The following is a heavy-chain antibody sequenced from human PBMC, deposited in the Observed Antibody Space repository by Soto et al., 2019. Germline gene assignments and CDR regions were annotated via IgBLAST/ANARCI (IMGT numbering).Heavy chain of an antibody. V-gene: IGHV4-39*01. Sequence: PSETLSLTCTVSGGSISSSSYYWGWIRQPPGKGLEWIGSIYYSGSTYYNPSLKSRVTISVDTSKNQFSLKLSSVTAADTAVYYCARRRAAAVGVSYYYYYMDVWGKGTTVTVSS. D-gene: IGHD2-21*01. CDR3: ARRRAAAVGVSYYYYYMDV. J-gene: IGHJ6*03. CDR2: IYYSGST. CDR1: GGSISSSSYY.